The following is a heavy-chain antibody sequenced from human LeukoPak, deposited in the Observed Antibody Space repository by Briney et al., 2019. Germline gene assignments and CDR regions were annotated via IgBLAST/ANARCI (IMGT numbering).Heavy chain of an antibody. CDR3: AIGTTVNPRGAFDI. CDR1: GGSFSDDY. D-gene: IGHD1-1*01. V-gene: IGHV4-34*01. J-gene: IGHJ3*02. Sequence: SETLSLTCAVYGGSFSDDYWSWIRQPPGKGLEWIGEINHSGSTNYNPSLKSRVNISVDTSKNQFSLKLNSVTVADTAVYYCAIGTTVNPRGAFDIWGQGTMVTVSS. CDR2: INHSGST.